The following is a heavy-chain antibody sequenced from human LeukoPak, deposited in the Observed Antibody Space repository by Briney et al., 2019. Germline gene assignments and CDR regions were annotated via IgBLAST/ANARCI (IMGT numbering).Heavy chain of an antibody. CDR2: IYPGDSDT. CDR1: GYIFTSYW. V-gene: IGHV5-51*01. J-gene: IGHJ4*02. Sequence: GESLKISCKGSGYIFTSYWIGWVRQMPGKGLEWMGIIYPGDSDTRYSPSFQGQVTISADKSISTAYLQWSSLKASDTAMYYCARYTSGYSSSWYLKDWGQGTLVTVSS. CDR3: ARYTSGYSSSWYLKD. D-gene: IGHD6-13*01.